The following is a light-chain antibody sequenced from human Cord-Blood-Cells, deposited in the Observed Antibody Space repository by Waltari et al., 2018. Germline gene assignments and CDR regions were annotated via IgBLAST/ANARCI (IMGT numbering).Light chain of an antibody. J-gene: IGLJ1*01. CDR1: SSDVGGYNY. V-gene: IGLV2-14*01. CDR2: GVS. Sequence: QSALTQPASVSASPGQSITISCTRTSSDVGGYNYVSWYQQHPGKAPKLMIYGVSNRPSGVSNRFSGSKSGNTASLTISGLQAEDEADYYCSSYTSSSTLYVFGTGTKVTVL. CDR3: SSYTSSSTLYV.